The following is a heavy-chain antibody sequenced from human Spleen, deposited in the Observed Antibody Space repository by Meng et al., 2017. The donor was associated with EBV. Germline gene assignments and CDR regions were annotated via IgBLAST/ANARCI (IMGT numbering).Heavy chain of an antibody. J-gene: IGHJ4*02. V-gene: IGHV4-61*01. CDR2: IYYSGDT. Sequence: QVHLQGSGPGLVKSSETLSLTCTVSGASVSSNTYYWSWIRHPPGKRLEWIGNIYYSGDTKYNPSLESRVTISLHTSKNQFSLRLTSVTAADTAVYYCVREVRSGSYFNDYWGQGTLVTVSS. CDR3: VREVRSGSYFNDY. CDR1: GASVSSNTYY. D-gene: IGHD1-26*01.